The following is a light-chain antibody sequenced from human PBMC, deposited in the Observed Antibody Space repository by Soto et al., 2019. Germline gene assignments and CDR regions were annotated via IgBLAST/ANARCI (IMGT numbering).Light chain of an antibody. Sequence: DIQMTQSPSSVSASVGDRVSITCRAMQGISNWLSWYQQKPGRAPKLLIYTGSSLQSGVPSRFSGTGSGIDFTLTISSLQPEDVATYYCQQANRFPLTFGGGTKVEIK. J-gene: IGKJ4*01. CDR3: QQANRFPLT. CDR2: TGS. V-gene: IGKV1-12*01. CDR1: QGISNW.